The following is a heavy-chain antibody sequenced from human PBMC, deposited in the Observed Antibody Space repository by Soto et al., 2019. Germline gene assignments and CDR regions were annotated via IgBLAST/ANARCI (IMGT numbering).Heavy chain of an antibody. CDR3: AKDPIAATGLYFDY. CDR2: ISGSGGST. D-gene: IGHD6-13*01. Sequence: GGFLRLSCAASAFTFISYAMSWVRQAPGKGLEWVSAISGSGGSTYYADSVKGRFTVSRDNSKNMLYLQMSSLRAEDTAVYYCAKDPIAATGLYFDYWGQGSLVTVSS. CDR1: AFTFISYA. V-gene: IGHV3-23*01. J-gene: IGHJ4*02.